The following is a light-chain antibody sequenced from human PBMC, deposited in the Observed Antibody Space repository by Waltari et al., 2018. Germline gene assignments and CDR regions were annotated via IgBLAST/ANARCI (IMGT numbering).Light chain of an antibody. CDR3: QHYDNWPPYT. J-gene: IGKJ2*01. CDR2: GAS. Sequence: EVVMTQSPATLSVSPGERATLYCRASQSVSSNLAWYQQKPGQAPRLLIYGASTRATGIPTRFSGSGSGTEFTLTINSLQSEDFAVYYCQHYDNWPPYTFGPGTKLEI. V-gene: IGKV3-15*01. CDR1: QSVSSN.